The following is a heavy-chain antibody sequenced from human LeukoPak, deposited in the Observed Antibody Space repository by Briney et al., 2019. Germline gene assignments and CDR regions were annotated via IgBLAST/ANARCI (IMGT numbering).Heavy chain of an antibody. Sequence: GASVKVSCKASGYTFTGYYMHSVRQAPGQGLEWMGWINPNSGGTNYAQKFQGRVTMTRDTSISTAYMELSRLRSDDTAVYYCARGLGSSGRATGNWGQGTLVTVSS. V-gene: IGHV1-2*02. J-gene: IGHJ4*02. CDR2: INPNSGGT. CDR3: ARGLGSSGRATGN. CDR1: GYTFTGYY. D-gene: IGHD6-19*01.